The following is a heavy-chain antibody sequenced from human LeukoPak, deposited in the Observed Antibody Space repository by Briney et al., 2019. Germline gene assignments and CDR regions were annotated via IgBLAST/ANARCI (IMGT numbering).Heavy chain of an antibody. CDR1: GYTFTSYA. V-gene: IGHV1-3*01. J-gene: IGHJ4*02. Sequence: ASVKVSCKASGYTFTSYAMHWVRQAPGQRLEWMGWINAGNGNTKYSQKFQGRVTTTRDTSASTAYMELSSLRSEDTAVYYCAIRGYYGSGSQYYFDYWGQGTLVTVSS. D-gene: IGHD3-10*01. CDR3: AIRGYYGSGSQYYFDY. CDR2: INAGNGNT.